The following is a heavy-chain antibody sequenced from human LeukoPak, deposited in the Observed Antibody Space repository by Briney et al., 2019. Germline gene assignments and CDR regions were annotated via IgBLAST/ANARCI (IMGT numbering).Heavy chain of an antibody. CDR2: IDTSGGHT. CDR1: GFTFSSYA. CDR3: ARDGGLELENHAFDI. V-gene: IGHV3-23*01. D-gene: IGHD1-7*01. J-gene: IGHJ3*02. Sequence: GGSLRLSCAASGFTFSSYAMSWVRRAPGKGLEWVSAIDTSGGHTYYADSVKGRFTISRDNSENTLYLQMNSLRAEDTAVYYCARDGGLELENHAFDIWGQGTMVTVSS.